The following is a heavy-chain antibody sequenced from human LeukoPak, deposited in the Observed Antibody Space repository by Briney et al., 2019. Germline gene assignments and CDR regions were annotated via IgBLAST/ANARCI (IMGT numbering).Heavy chain of an antibody. V-gene: IGHV3-53*01. Sequence: GGSLRLSCAVSDFTVSRNGLAWVRQAPGKGLEWVSIIYSGSITYYADSVKGRFTISGDNSKNTLYLQMNSLRVEDTAVYYCARRGSNREDCISTNCYGYGLDVWGQGTAVTVSS. J-gene: IGHJ6*02. CDR2: IYSGSIT. D-gene: IGHD2-2*01. CDR1: DFTVSRNG. CDR3: ARRGSNREDCISTNCYGYGLDV.